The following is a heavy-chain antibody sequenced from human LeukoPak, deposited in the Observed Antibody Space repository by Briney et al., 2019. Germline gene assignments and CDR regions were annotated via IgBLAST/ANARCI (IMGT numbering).Heavy chain of an antibody. J-gene: IGHJ4*02. CDR2: IRYDGSNK. D-gene: IGHD2-2*02. CDR3: AKDRGHCSTTNCYTRGNYFDF. Sequence: QAGGSLRLSCAASGFTFSSYGMHWVRQAPGKGLEWVAFIRYDGSNKYYADSVKGRFTISRDNSKNTLYLQLHSLGAEDTAVYYCAKDRGHCSTTNCYTRGNYFDFWGQGTLVTVSS. V-gene: IGHV3-30*02. CDR1: GFTFSSYG.